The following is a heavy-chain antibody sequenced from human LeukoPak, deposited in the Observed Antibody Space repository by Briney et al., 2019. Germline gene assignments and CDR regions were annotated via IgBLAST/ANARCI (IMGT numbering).Heavy chain of an antibody. J-gene: IGHJ5*02. D-gene: IGHD3-22*01. CDR3: ARVRGYDDSRGYCNWFDP. CDR1: GGTFSSYA. Sequence: GASVKVSCKASGGTFSSYAISWVRQAPGQGLEWMGIINPSGGSTRYAQKFQGRITMTRDTSTSTVYMELSSLRSEDTAVYYCARVRGYDDSRGYCNWFDPWGRGTLVTVSS. V-gene: IGHV1-46*01. CDR2: INPSGGST.